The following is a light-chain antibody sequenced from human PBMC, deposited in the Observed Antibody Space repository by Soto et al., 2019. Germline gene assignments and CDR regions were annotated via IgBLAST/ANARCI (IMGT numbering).Light chain of an antibody. J-gene: IGKJ5*01. CDR1: QSVKSSY. CDR2: GTS. Sequence: EIVLTQSLGTLSLSTGERATLPCRASQSVKSSYLAWYQHKPGQAPRLLIYGTSSRATGIPDRFSGSGSGTDFTLTISRLEPEDFAVYYCQQYGSSITFGQGTRLEIK. CDR3: QQYGSSIT. V-gene: IGKV3-20*01.